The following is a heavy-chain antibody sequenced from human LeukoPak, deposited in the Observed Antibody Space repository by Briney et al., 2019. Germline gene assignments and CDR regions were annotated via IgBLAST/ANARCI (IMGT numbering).Heavy chain of an antibody. V-gene: IGHV3-23*01. CDR2: ISGSGGST. CDR3: AKHRRSMIGSEFDY. D-gene: IGHD3-22*01. J-gene: IGHJ4*02. CDR1: GFTFSSYA. Sequence: AGSLRLSCVASGFTFSSYAMSWVRQAPGKGLEWVSVISGSGGSTYYADSMKGRLTISRDNSENTLFLQMNSLRAEDTAVYYCAKHRRSMIGSEFDYWGQGTLITVSS.